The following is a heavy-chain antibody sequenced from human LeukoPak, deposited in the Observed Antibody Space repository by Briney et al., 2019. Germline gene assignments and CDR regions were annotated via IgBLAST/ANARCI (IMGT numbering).Heavy chain of an antibody. CDR1: GGSISSYY. D-gene: IGHD3-10*01. CDR3: AREVAGSGSYYNRVNYYYYYMDV. CDR2: IYTSGST. V-gene: IGHV4-4*07. Sequence: PSETLSLTCTVSGGSISSYYWSWIRQPAGKGLEWIGRIYTSGSTNYNPSLKSRVTMSVDTSKNQFSLKLSSVTAADTAVYYCAREVAGSGSYYNRVNYYYYYMDVWGKGTTVTVSS. J-gene: IGHJ6*03.